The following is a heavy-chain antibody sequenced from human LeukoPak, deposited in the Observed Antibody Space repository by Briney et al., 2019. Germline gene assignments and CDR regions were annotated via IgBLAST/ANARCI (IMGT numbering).Heavy chain of an antibody. CDR3: AILDIVVVPANYYYYYMDV. CDR1: GGTFSSYA. Sequence: SVKVSCKASGGTFSSYAISWVRQAPGQGLEWMGGIIPIFGTANYAQKFQGRVTITADESTSTAYMELSSLGSEDTAVYYCAILDIVVVPANYYYYYMDVWGKGTTVTVSS. D-gene: IGHD2-2*01. J-gene: IGHJ6*03. V-gene: IGHV1-69*13. CDR2: IIPIFGTA.